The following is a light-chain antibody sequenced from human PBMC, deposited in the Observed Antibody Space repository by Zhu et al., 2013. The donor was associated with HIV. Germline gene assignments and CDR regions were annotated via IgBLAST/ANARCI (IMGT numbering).Light chain of an antibody. Sequence: DIQLTQSPSFLSASVGDRVTITCRASQYIDTWLAWYQQKPGRAPKLLVYDTSKLQTGVPSRFTGSGSGTEFILTISSLQPDDFATYYCQQYDTYSYTFAQGTKLDIK. V-gene: IGKV1-5*01. CDR2: DTS. CDR1: QYIDTW. CDR3: QQYDTYSYT. J-gene: IGKJ2*01.